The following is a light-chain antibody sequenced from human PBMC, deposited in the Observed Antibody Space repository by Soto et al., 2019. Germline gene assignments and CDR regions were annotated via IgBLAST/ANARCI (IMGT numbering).Light chain of an antibody. CDR3: QQTYSTPYT. Sequence: DIQMTQSPSSLSASVGDRITITYRASQTISNFLNWYHQRPGKAPKLLIFGASSLQSGVPSKFTGSGSGTDFTLTISDLQPEDFATYYCQQTYSTPYTFGQGTNLEIK. CDR1: QTISNF. CDR2: GAS. V-gene: IGKV1-39*01. J-gene: IGKJ2*01.